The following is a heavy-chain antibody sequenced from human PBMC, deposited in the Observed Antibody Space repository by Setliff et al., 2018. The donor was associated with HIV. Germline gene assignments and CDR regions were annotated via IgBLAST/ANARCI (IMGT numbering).Heavy chain of an antibody. CDR1: GGTFSSYA. Sequence: GASVKVSCKASGGTFSSYAISWVRQAPGQGLDWMGRIIPILGVANYAQRFQGKVTITADKSTSTAYMELTSLRFDDTAMYYCVREVQSPPHYSYYYMDVWGEGTMVTVSS. V-gene: IGHV1-69*04. CDR3: VREVQSPPHYSYYYMDV. CDR2: IIPILGVA. J-gene: IGHJ6*03.